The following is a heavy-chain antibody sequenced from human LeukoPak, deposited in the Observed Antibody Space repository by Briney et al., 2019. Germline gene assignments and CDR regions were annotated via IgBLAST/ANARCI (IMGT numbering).Heavy chain of an antibody. CDR2: IYRDDNT. CDR1: GFTVSSKY. J-gene: IGHJ4*02. V-gene: IGHV3-66*01. Sequence: PGGSLRLSCAASGFTVSSKYMSWVRQAPGKGLEWVSTIYRDDNTHYADLVRGRFTISRDNSENTLYLQMNSLRVEDTAVYYCARDSGDYVGTGGDWGQGTLVMVSS. CDR3: ARDSGDYVGTGGD. D-gene: IGHD4-17*01.